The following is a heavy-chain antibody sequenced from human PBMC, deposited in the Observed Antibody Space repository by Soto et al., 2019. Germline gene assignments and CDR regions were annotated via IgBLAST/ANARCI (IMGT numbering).Heavy chain of an antibody. CDR3: ARRNPVRGYYYYYMDV. CDR2: ISSSSSYI. V-gene: IGHV3-21*01. CDR1: GFTFSSYS. Sequence: PGGSLRLSCAASGFTFSSYSMNWVRQAPGKGLEWVSSISSSSSYIYYADSVKGRFTISRDNAKNSLYLQMNSLRAEDTAVYYCARRNPVRGYYYYYMDVWGKGTTVTVSS. J-gene: IGHJ6*03. D-gene: IGHD1-1*01.